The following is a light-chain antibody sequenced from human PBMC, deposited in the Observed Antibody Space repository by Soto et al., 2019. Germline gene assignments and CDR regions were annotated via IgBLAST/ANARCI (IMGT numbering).Light chain of an antibody. CDR3: QQYNSYWRT. V-gene: IGKV1-5*01. CDR1: QSISSG. J-gene: IGKJ4*02. Sequence: DIQMTQSPSTLSASVGDRVTITCRASQSISSGLAWYQQKPGKAPKLLIYDASSLESGVPSRFSGSGSGTEVTLTISSVQPDDFATYYCQQYNSYWRTFGGGAKLEIK. CDR2: DAS.